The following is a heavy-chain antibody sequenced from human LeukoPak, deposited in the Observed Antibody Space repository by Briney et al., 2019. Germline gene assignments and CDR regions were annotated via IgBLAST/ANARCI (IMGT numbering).Heavy chain of an antibody. J-gene: IGHJ6*03. CDR2: ISPSGGGT. CDR3: AKDRGDGDYYYYMDV. V-gene: IGHV3-23*01. Sequence: PGGTLRLSCAASGFTFSSYGMNWVRQAPGEGLEWISGISPSGGGTYYADFVKGRFTISRDDSKNTLYLQMNSLRGDDTAVYYCAKDRGDGDYYYYMDVWGKGTTVTISS. D-gene: IGHD3-16*01. CDR1: GFTFSSYG.